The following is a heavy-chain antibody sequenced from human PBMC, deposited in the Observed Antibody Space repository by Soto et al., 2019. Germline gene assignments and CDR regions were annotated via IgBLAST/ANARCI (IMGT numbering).Heavy chain of an antibody. D-gene: IGHD1-1*01. CDR2: ISYHGDDK. Sequence: WGSLRLSCAASGFTFSSFAMHWVRQAPGKGLEWVAGISYHGDDKYYADSAKGRFTISRDNSKNTLNLQMNSLRAEDTAVYYCASSGGTTFGDWGQGTLVTVSS. V-gene: IGHV3-30*03. J-gene: IGHJ4*02. CDR3: ASSGGTTFGD. CDR1: GFTFSSFA.